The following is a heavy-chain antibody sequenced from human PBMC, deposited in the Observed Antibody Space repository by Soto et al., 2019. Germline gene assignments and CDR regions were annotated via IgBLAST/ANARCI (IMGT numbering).Heavy chain of an antibody. J-gene: IGHJ6*02. CDR3: VRAAGYSGNDYVYYYGMDV. Sequence: QVQLVESGGGVVQPGRSLRLSCAASGFTFSTYGMHWVRQAPGKGLEWVALVWYDGRNKDYADSVKGRFTISRDNSKNTLYMQMNSMRDEETAVYYCVRAAGYSGNDYVYYYGMDVWGQGTTVTVSS. D-gene: IGHD5-12*01. CDR1: GFTFSTYG. V-gene: IGHV3-33*01. CDR2: VWYDGRNK.